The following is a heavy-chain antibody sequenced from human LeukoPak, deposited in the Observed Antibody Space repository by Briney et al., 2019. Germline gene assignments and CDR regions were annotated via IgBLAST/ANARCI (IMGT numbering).Heavy chain of an antibody. D-gene: IGHD1-1*01. J-gene: IGHJ4*02. V-gene: IGHV3-13*01. CDR1: GFTFSDYD. CDR3: ARVVKERVGGVYYFDY. CDR2: IGTAGDT. Sequence: GGSLRLSCAASGFTFSDYDMHWVRQATGKGLEWVSSIGTAGDTYYTGSVKGRFTISRENAKNSLYLQMNSLRAGDTAVYYCARVVKERVGGVYYFDYWGQGTLVTVSS.